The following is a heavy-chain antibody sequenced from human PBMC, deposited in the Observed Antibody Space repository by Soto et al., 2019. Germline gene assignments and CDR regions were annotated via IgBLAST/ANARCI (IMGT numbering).Heavy chain of an antibody. J-gene: IGHJ3*01. CDR3: GACCIGGDLGAFDV. D-gene: IGHD2-21*02. CDR2: ISSFSDTI. V-gene: IGHV3-48*02. Sequence: PGGSLRLSCAASGFSFSTYSMNWVRQAPGKGLEWVSYISSFSDTIYYADSVKGRFTISGDNAKRSLYLQMDSLRDEDTAVYYCGACCIGGDLGAFDVWGQGTRVTVSS. CDR1: GFSFSTYS.